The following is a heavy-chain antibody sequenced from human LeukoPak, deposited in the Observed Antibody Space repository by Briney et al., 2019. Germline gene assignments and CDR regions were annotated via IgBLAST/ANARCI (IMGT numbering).Heavy chain of an antibody. CDR1: GGSVSSYY. CDR3: AREIRESGMEV. Sequence: PSETLSPTCTVSGGSVSSYYWSWIRQPPGKGLEWVGYIYYSGSTNYNPSLKSRVTISVDTSKNQFSLKLSSVTAADTAVYYCAREIRESGMEVWGQGTTVTVSS. CDR2: IYYSGST. V-gene: IGHV4-59*02. D-gene: IGHD1-26*01. J-gene: IGHJ6*02.